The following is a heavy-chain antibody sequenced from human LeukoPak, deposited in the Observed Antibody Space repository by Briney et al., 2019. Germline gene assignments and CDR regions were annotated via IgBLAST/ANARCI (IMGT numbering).Heavy chain of an antibody. CDR3: ARNYYDFWSGYSSPLDY. J-gene: IGHJ4*02. CDR1: GGTFSSYA. Sequence: AASVKVSCKASGGTFSSYAISWVRQAPGQGLEWMGGIIPIFGTANYAQKFQGRVTITRDTSASTAYMELSSLRSEDTAVYYCARNYYDFWSGYSSPLDYWGQGTLVTVSS. D-gene: IGHD3-3*01. CDR2: IIPIFGTA. V-gene: IGHV1-69*05.